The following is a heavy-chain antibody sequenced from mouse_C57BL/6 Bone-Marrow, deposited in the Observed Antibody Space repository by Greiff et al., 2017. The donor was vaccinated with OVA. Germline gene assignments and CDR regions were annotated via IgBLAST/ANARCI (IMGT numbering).Heavy chain of an antibody. D-gene: IGHD2-12*01. J-gene: IGHJ1*03. Sequence: QVQLQQPGAELVKPGASVKLSCKASGYTFTSYWMHWVKQRPGRGLEWIGRFDPNSGGTKYNEKFKSKATLTVDKPSSTAYMQLSSLTSEDAAVYYCATESLLYYVWATGTTVTVSS. CDR2: FDPNSGGT. V-gene: IGHV1-72*01. CDR3: ATESLLYYV. CDR1: GYTFTSYW.